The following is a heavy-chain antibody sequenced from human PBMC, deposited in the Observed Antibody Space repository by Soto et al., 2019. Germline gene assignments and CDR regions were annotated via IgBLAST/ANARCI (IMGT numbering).Heavy chain of an antibody. J-gene: IGHJ5*02. Sequence: GGSLRLSCAASGFTFSAYAMSWVRQSPGKGLEWVSGISGSGESTHYTDSVKGRFTISRDKSKNTLYLQMNSPRAEDSAVYYCVKQRDVVVVTATRRPPNWFDPWGQGTLVTVSS. CDR1: GFTFSAYA. CDR3: VKQRDVVVVTATRRPPNWFDP. CDR2: ISGSGEST. D-gene: IGHD2-21*02. V-gene: IGHV3-23*01.